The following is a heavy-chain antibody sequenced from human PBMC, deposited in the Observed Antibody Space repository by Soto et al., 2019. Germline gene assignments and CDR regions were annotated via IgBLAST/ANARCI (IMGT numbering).Heavy chain of an antibody. CDR2: IWYDGSNK. J-gene: IGHJ6*02. CDR1: GFTFSSYG. V-gene: IGHV3-33*01. CDR3: ARDFHAPTTWLHPYYYSSGMDV. D-gene: IGHD5-12*01. Sequence: QVQLVESGGGVVQPGRSLRLSCAASGFTFSSYGMHWVRQAPGKGLEWVAVIWYDGSNKYYADSVKGRFTISRDNSKSTLYLQMNSLRAEDTAVYYCARDFHAPTTWLHPYYYSSGMDVWGQGTTVTVSS.